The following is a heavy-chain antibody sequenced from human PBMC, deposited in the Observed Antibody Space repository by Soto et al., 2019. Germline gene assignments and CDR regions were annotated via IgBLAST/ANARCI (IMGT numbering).Heavy chain of an antibody. Sequence: ASVKVSCKASGYNFNTYDINWVLQATGQGLEWMGWMSPSSGNTGYAQKLQGRVTMTRDTSVSTAYMELNSLRSDDTAVYYCARDRGGGLRFDPWGQGTLVTVSS. CDR1: GYNFNTYD. CDR2: MSPSSGNT. D-gene: IGHD2-15*01. V-gene: IGHV1-8*02. CDR3: ARDRGGGLRFDP. J-gene: IGHJ5*02.